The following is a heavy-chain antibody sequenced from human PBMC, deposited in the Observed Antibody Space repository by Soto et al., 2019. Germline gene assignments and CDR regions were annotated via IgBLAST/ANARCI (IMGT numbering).Heavy chain of an antibody. J-gene: IGHJ6*04. CDR1: CCSIRIAHYH. CDR2: IHYRGSV. V-gene: IGHV4-30-4*02. Sequence: SDTLSRTYTVSCCSIRIAHYHWTWMRQPPGKGLEWIGYIHYRGSVYYNPSLQSRVTMSVDTSKNLFSLKLSSVTAADTAVYFCVREDDGGDRDYYGLDVWGKGTTVTVSS. CDR3: VREDDGGDRDYYGLDV. D-gene: IGHD4-17*01.